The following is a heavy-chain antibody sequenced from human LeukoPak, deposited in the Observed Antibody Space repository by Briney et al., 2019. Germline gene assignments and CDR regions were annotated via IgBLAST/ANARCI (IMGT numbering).Heavy chain of an antibody. V-gene: IGHV4-39*07. CDR1: GGSISSSSYY. CDR2: IYYSGST. CDR3: ARGYGSGTDY. D-gene: IGHD3-10*01. Sequence: SETLSLTCTVSGGSISSSSYYWGWIRQPPGKGLEWIGSIYYSGSTYYNPSLKSRVTISVDTSKNQLSLKLSSVTAADTAVYYCARGYGSGTDYWGQGTLVTVSS. J-gene: IGHJ4*02.